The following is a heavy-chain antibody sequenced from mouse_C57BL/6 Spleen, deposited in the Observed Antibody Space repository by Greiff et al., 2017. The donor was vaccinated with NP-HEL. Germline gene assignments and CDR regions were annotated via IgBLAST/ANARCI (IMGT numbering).Heavy chain of an antibody. CDR2: IDPSDSYT. V-gene: IGHV1-50*01. CDR3: ARTPITAVVADYAIDY. CDR1: GYTFTSYW. D-gene: IGHD1-1*01. Sequence: QVQLQQSGAELVKPGASVKLSCKASGYTFTSYWMQWVKQRPGQGLEWIGEIDPSDSYTNYNQKFKGKATLTVETSSSTAYMQLSSLTSEDSAVYYGARTPITAVVADYAIDYWGQGTSVTVSS. J-gene: IGHJ4*01.